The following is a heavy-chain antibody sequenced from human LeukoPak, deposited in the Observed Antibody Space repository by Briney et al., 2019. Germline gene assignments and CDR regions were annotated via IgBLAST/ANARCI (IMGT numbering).Heavy chain of an antibody. CDR1: GGTFSSYA. Sequence: EASVKVSCKASGGTFSSYAISWVRQAPGQGLEWMGGIIPIFGTANYAQKFQGRVTITADESTSTAYMELSSLRSEDTAVYYCARGQETGTKYYFDYWGQGTLVTVSS. CDR2: IIPIFGTA. D-gene: IGHD1-7*01. J-gene: IGHJ4*02. CDR3: ARGQETGTKYYFDY. V-gene: IGHV1-69*13.